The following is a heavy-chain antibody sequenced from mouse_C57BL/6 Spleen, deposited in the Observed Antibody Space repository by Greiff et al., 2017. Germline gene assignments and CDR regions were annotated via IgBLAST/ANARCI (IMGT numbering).Heavy chain of an antibody. CDR3: ARGDPHYAKDY. Sequence: QVQLQQPGAELVQPGASVKMSCKASGYTFTSYWITWVKQRPGQGLEWIGDIYPGSGSTNYNEKFKSKATLTVDTSSSTAYMQLSSLTSEDSAVYYCARGDPHYAKDYWGQGTSVTVSS. V-gene: IGHV1-55*01. J-gene: IGHJ4*01. CDR2: IYPGSGST. D-gene: IGHD3-3*01. CDR1: GYTFTSYW.